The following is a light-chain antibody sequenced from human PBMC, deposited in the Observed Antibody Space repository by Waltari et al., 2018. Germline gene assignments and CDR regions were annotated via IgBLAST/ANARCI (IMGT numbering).Light chain of an antibody. CDR3: QQYGSSPRYT. V-gene: IGKV3-20*01. CDR2: GAS. Sequence: EIVLTQSPGTLSLYPGERATLSCRDNLSVSSSYLAWYQQEPGQAPRLLIYGASSRATGIPDRFSGSGSGTDFTLTISRLEPEDFAVYYCQQYGSSPRYTFGQGTKLEIK. J-gene: IGKJ2*01. CDR1: LSVSSSY.